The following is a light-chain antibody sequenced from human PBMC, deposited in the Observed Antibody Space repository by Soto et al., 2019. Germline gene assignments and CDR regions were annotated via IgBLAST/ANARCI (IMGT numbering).Light chain of an antibody. CDR3: QQSWSVPLT. J-gene: IGKJ4*01. Sequence: DIQMTQSPSSLSASDGNSVTITCRASQYISNYLNWYRRKPGEAPKLLIFAASTLHSGVASRFSGSGSGTDFTLTISSLQPEDFATYYCQQSWSVPLTFGGGTKVEIK. V-gene: IGKV1-39*01. CDR2: AAS. CDR1: QYISNY.